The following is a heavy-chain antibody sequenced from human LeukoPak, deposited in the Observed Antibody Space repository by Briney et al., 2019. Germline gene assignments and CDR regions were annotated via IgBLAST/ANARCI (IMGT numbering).Heavy chain of an antibody. D-gene: IGHD3-9*01. CDR2: TRNKANSYTT. V-gene: IGHV3-72*01. Sequence: GGSLRLSCAASGFTFSDHYMDWVRQAPGEGLEWVGRTRNKANSYTTEYAASVKGRFTISRDDSKNSLYLQMNSLKTEDTAVYYCAREGSDNSGYDLDFWGQGTLVTVSS. CDR3: AREGSDNSGYDLDF. J-gene: IGHJ4*02. CDR1: GFTFSDHY.